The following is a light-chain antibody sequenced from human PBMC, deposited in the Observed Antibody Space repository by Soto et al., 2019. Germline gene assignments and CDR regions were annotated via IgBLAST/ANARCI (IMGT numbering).Light chain of an antibody. CDR2: DVS. V-gene: IGLV2-14*03. CDR1: SSDVGGYNY. CDR3: SSYTSRSTVI. Sequence: QSALTQPASVSGSPGQSITISCTGTSSDVGGYNYVSWYQHHPGKAPKLMIYDVSNRPSGVPNRFSGSKSGNTASLTISGLQADDEADYYCSSYTSRSTVIFGGGTKLTVL. J-gene: IGLJ2*01.